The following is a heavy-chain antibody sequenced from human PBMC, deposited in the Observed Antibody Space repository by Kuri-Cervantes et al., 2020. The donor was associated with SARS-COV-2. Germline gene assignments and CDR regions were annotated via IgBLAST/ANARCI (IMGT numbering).Heavy chain of an antibody. Sequence: GGSLRLSCEASGFTLTYRWMAWFRQAPGKGLEWVAAIKADGGEMVYVDSAKGRFTISRDNAKNSVFLQMNGVRIEDTSLYFCAWGRGWTFDIWGRGTMVTVSS. D-gene: IGHD3-3*01. CDR1: GFTLTYRW. V-gene: IGHV3-7*04. CDR3: AWGRGWTFDI. CDR2: IKADGGEM. J-gene: IGHJ3*02.